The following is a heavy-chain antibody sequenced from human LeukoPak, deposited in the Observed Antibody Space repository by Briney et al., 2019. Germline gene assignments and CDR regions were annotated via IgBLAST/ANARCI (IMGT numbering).Heavy chain of an antibody. J-gene: IGHJ4*02. CDR1: VYTFTSYY. CDR2: INPSGGIT. CDR3: ARGSPRVYYGSGSYYNALGY. V-gene: IGHV1-46*01. D-gene: IGHD3-10*01. Sequence: GSVKVSCKPSVYTFTSYYMHWVRQAPGQGLEWMGIINPSGGITSYAQKLQGRVTMTRDTSTSTVYMELSSLRSEDTTVYYCARGSPRVYYGSGSYYNALGYWGEGALVTVSS.